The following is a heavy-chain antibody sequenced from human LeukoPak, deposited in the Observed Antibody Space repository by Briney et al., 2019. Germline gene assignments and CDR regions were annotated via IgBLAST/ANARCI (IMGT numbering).Heavy chain of an antibody. J-gene: IGHJ4*02. CDR2: ISGSGGST. V-gene: IGHV3-23*01. CDR3: AKDQTLYSSSCFDY. Sequence: GVCLRLSCAASGFTFSSCAMSWVRQAPGKGLEWVSAISGSGGSTYYADSVKGRFTISRDNSKNTLYLQMNSLRAEDTAVYYCAKDQTLYSSSCFDYWGQGTLVTVSS. CDR1: GFTFSSCA. D-gene: IGHD6-13*01.